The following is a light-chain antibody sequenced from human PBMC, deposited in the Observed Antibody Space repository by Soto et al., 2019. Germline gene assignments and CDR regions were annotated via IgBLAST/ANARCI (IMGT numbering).Light chain of an antibody. V-gene: IGLV2-8*01. CDR3: SSYAGNNNLL. J-gene: IGLJ2*01. CDR1: SSDIGAYNY. CDR2: EVN. Sequence: QLVLTQPPSASGSPGQSVTISCTGTSSDIGAYNYVSWYQQHPGKAPKLMIYEVNKRPSGVPDRFSGSKSGKTASLTVSGLQADDEADYYCSSYAGNNNLLFGGGTQLTVL.